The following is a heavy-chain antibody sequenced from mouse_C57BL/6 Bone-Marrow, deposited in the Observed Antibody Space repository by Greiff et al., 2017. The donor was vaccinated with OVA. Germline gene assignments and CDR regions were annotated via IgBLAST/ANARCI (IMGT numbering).Heavy chain of an antibody. CDR1: GYTFTDYY. J-gene: IGHJ1*03. V-gene: IGHV1-76*01. D-gene: IGHD2-3*01. CDR3: ARFDGYLWYFDV. Sequence: VQLQQSGAELVRPGASVKLSCKASGYTFTDYYINWVKQRPGQGLEWIARIYPGSGNTYYNEKFKGKATLTAEKSSSTAYMQLSSLTSEDSAVYVCARFDGYLWYFDVWGTGTTVTVSS. CDR2: IYPGSGNT.